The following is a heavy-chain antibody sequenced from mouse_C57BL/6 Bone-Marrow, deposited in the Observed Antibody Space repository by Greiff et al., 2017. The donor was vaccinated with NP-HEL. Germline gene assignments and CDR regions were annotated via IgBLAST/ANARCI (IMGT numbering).Heavy chain of an antibody. D-gene: IGHD2-4*01. CDR2: IDPEDGET. V-gene: IGHV14-2*01. Sequence: VQLQQSGAELVKPGASVKLSCTASGFNIKDYYMHWVKQRTEQGLAWIGRIDPEDGETKYAPKFQCKATITADTSSNTAYLQLSSLTSEDTAVYYCASYYYDYEGGFDYWGQGTTLTVSS. CDR1: GFNIKDYY. J-gene: IGHJ2*01. CDR3: ASYYYDYEGGFDY.